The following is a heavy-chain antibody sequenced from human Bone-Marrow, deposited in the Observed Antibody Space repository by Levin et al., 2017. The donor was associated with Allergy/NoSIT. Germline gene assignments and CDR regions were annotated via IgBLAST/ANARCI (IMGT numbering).Heavy chain of an antibody. V-gene: IGHV3-30*18. CDR1: EFIFKKYD. CDR3: AKPRGPHYDTSGLDY. J-gene: IGHJ4*02. D-gene: IGHD3-16*01. CDR2: IAYDGTYT. Sequence: GGSLRLSCVTSEFIFKKYDIHWVRQAPGKGLEWVAVIAYDGTYTYYGDSVKGRFTLSRDKSNNTLFLQMNRLRIEDTAVYYCAKPRGPHYDTSGLDYWGQGTLVTVSS.